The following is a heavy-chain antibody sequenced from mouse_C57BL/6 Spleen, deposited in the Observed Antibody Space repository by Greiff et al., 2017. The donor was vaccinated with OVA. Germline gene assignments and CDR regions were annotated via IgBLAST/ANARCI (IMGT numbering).Heavy chain of an antibody. J-gene: IGHJ4*01. CDR1: GFTFSSYA. Sequence: EVKVVESGGGLVKPGGSLKLSCAASGFTFSSYAMSWVRQTPEKRLEWVATISDGGSYTYYPDNVKGRFTISRDNAKNNLYLQMSHLKSEDTAMYYCAREDYYGSSKGYAMDYWGQGTSVTVSS. D-gene: IGHD1-1*01. CDR2: ISDGGSYT. V-gene: IGHV5-4*01. CDR3: AREDYYGSSKGYAMDY.